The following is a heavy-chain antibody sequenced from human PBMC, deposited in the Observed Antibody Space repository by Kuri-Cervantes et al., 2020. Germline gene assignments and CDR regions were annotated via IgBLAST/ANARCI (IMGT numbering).Heavy chain of an antibody. V-gene: IGHV3-30*02. CDR1: GFTFSSYG. CDR3: AKDRGGSYGTDYYYYGMDV. Sequence: GGSLRLSCAASGFTFSSYGMHWVRQAPGKGLEWVAVIWYDGSNKHYADSVKGRFTISRDNSKNTLYLQMNSLRAEDTAVYYCAKDRGGSYGTDYYYYGMDVWGQGTTVTVSS. D-gene: IGHD5-18*01. CDR2: IWYDGSNK. J-gene: IGHJ6*02.